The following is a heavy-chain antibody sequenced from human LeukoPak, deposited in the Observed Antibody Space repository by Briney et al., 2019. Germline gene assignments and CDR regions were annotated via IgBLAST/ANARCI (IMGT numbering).Heavy chain of an antibody. J-gene: IGHJ4*02. CDR2: IYSGGST. CDR3: ARGAVGATYTYYFDY. CDR1: GFTVSSND. V-gene: IGHV3-53*01. Sequence: GGSLRLSCAASGFTVSSNDMSWVRQAPGKGLEWVSVIYSGGSTYYADSVKGRFTISRDNSKNTLYLQMNSLRAEDTAVYYCARGAVGATYTYYFDYWGQGTLVTVSS. D-gene: IGHD1-26*01.